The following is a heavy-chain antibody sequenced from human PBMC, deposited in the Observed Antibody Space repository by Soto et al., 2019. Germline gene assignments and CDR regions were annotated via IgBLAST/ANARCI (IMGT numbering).Heavy chain of an antibody. CDR2: ISAYNGNT. J-gene: IGHJ3*02. V-gene: IGHV1-18*01. D-gene: IGHD4-17*01. CDR1: GYTFTSYG. CDR3: ARTHPPPDYGGNSYFAFDI. Sequence: ASVKVSCKASGYTFTSYGISWVRQAPGQGLERMGWISAYNGNTNYAQKLQGRVTMTTDTSTSTAYMELRSLRSDDTAVYFCARTHPPPDYGGNSYFAFDIWGQGTMVTVSS.